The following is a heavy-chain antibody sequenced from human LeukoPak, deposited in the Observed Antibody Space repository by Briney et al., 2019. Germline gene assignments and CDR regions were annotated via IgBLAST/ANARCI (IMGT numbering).Heavy chain of an antibody. Sequence: GASVKVSCKASGYTLTTYGISWVRQAPGQGLEWMGGISADNGNTNYAQKLQGRVTMTTDTSTSTAYMELRSLRSDDTAVYYCARVRQLVSYYYYMDVWGKGTTVTVSS. J-gene: IGHJ6*03. CDR2: ISADNGNT. CDR3: ARVRQLVSYYYYMDV. CDR1: GYTLTTYG. D-gene: IGHD6-6*01. V-gene: IGHV1-18*01.